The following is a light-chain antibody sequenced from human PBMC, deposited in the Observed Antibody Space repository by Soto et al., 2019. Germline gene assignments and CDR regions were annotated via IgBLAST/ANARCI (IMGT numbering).Light chain of an antibody. J-gene: IGKJ5*01. CDR3: QQHNNWPT. Sequence: EIVLTQSPGTVSLSPGERATLSCGASQSVTSSYLAWYQQKPGQAPRLLIYGVSSRATGIPDRFRGSGAGTDFTLTISRLEPEDFAVYYCQQHNNWPTFGQGTRLEI. CDR2: GVS. CDR1: QSVTSSY. V-gene: IGKV3D-20*02.